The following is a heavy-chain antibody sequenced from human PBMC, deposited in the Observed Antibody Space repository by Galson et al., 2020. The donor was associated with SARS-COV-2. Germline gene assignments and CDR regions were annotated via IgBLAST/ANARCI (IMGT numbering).Heavy chain of an antibody. J-gene: IGHJ4*02. CDR3: TRSTGDSSTSSYGS. CDR2: IRSKANNYAT. V-gene: IGHV3-73*01. Sequence: QLGGSLRLSCAASGFTFSGSAMHWVRQASGKGLEWVGRIRSKANNYATSYTASVQGRFTISRDDSTNTAYLQMNSLKTEDTAMYYCTRSTGDSSTSSYGSWGQGTLVTVSS. D-gene: IGHD2-2*01. CDR1: GFTFSGSA.